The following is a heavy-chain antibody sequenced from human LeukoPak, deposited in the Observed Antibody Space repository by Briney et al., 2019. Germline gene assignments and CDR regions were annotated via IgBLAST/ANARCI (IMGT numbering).Heavy chain of an antibody. D-gene: IGHD5-18*01. CDR3: AKDKGYSYGFDAFDI. J-gene: IGHJ3*02. CDR1: GFTFSSYG. V-gene: IGHV3-23*01. CDR2: ISGSGGST. Sequence: AGGSLRLSCAASGFTFSSYGMSWVRQAPGKGLEWVSAISGSGGSTYYADSVKGRFTISRDNSKNTLYLQMNSLRAEDTAVYYCAKDKGYSYGFDAFDIWGQGTMVTVSS.